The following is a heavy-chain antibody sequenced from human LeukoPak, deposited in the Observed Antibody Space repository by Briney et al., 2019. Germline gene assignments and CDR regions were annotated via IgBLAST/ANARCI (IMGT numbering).Heavy chain of an antibody. CDR3: AGFWGYYYGMDV. V-gene: IGHV3-74*01. CDR2: INIDGSST. Sequence: GGSLRLSCAASGFTFSSYWMHWVRQAPGKGLVWVSRINIDGSSTSYADSVKGRFTISRDNAKNTLYLQMNSLRAEDTAVYYCAGFWGYYYGMDVWGQGTTVTVSS. CDR1: GFTFSSYW. D-gene: IGHD3-16*01. J-gene: IGHJ6*02.